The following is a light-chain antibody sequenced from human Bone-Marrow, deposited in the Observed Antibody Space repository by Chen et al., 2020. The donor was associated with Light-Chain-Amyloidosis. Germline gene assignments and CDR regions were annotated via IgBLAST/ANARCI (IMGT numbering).Light chain of an antibody. Sequence: SYELTQPPSVSVSPGQTASIPCSGDDLPTKYAYLYQQKPGQAPVLVIHRDTERPSGISERFPGSSSWKTATLTISGVQAEDEADYHCQSADRSGTYEVIFGGGTKLTVL. CDR1: DLPTKY. CDR2: RDT. CDR3: QSADRSGTYEVI. V-gene: IGLV3-25*03. J-gene: IGLJ2*01.